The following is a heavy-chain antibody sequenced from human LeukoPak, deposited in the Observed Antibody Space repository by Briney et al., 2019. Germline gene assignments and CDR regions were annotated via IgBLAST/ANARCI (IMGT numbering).Heavy chain of an antibody. V-gene: IGHV4-30-2*01. D-gene: IGHD2-2*01. CDR2: IYHSGST. J-gene: IGHJ3*02. CDR1: GGSISSGGYS. Sequence: SETLSLTCAVSGGSISSGGYSWSWLRQPPGTGLEWIGYIYHSGSTYYNPSLKSRVTISVDRSKNQFSLKLSSVTAADTAVYYCARDSTGGDAFDIWGQGTMVTVSP. CDR3: ARDSTGGDAFDI.